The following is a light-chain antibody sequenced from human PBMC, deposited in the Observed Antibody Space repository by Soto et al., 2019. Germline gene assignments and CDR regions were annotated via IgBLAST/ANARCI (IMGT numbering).Light chain of an antibody. J-gene: IGLJ1*01. CDR2: EVR. CDR1: SSDVGDGNF. V-gene: IGLV2-14*01. Sequence: QSALTQPASVSGSPGQSITISCTGTSSDVGDGNFVSWYQHHPGKAPKLMIYEVRNRPSGVSHRFSGSKSGNTASLTISGLQAEDEADYYCSSYSSTTALLLVFGTGTKLTVL. CDR3: SSYSSTTALLLV.